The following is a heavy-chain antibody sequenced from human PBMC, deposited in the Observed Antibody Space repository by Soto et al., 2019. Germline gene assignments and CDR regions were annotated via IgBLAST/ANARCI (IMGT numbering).Heavy chain of an antibody. CDR1: GFTFSSYA. V-gene: IGHV3-23*01. Sequence: SLRLSCAAYGFTFSSYAMSWVSQAPGKGLEWVSAISGSGGSTYYADSVKGRFTISRDNSKNTLYLQMNSLRAEDTAVYYCAKDRIAALDYWGQGTLVTVSS. CDR2: ISGSGGST. J-gene: IGHJ4*02. CDR3: AKDRIAALDY. D-gene: IGHD6-13*01.